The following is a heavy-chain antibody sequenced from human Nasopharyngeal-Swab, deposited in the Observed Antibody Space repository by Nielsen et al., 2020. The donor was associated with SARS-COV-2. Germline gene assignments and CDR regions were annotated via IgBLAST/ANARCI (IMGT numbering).Heavy chain of an antibody. CDR1: GFTFSSYA. CDR2: ISYDGSNK. CDR3: ARDSRITIFGVPEDI. J-gene: IGHJ3*02. Sequence: GESLKISCAASGFTFSSYAMHWVRQAPGKGLEWVAVISYDGSNKYYADSVKGRFTISRDNSKNTLYLQMNSLRAEDTAVYYCARDSRITIFGVPEDIWGQGTMVTVSS. V-gene: IGHV3-30-3*01. D-gene: IGHD3-3*01.